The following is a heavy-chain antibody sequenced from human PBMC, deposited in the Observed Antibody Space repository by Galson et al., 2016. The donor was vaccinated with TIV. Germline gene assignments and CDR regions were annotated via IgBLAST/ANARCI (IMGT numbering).Heavy chain of an antibody. CDR2: MSGGGLTT. CDR3: AKTVEPAAMRRGYDY. J-gene: IGHJ4*02. CDR1: GFTLTDYA. V-gene: IGHV3-23*01. Sequence: SLRLSCAASGFTLTDYAMTWVRQAPGKGLEWVSVMSGGGLTTYYADSVGGRFTISRDISKKTVYLEMQSLRVEDTAMYYCAKTVEPAAMRRGYDYWGQGTLVTVSP. D-gene: IGHD2-2*01.